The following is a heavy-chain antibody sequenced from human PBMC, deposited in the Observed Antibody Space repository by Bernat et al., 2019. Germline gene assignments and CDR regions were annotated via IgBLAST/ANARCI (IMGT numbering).Heavy chain of an antibody. V-gene: IGHV3-20*04. CDR1: GFTFDDYG. CDR3: ARDVSATSPYYYMDV. D-gene: IGHD1-26*01. J-gene: IGHJ6*03. Sequence: EVQLVESGGGVVRPGGSLRLSCVATGFTFDDYGMSWVRQGPGKGLEWVSGITWNGGSTGYADSVKGRFTISRDNAKNSRYLQMNSLRAEDTALYYCARDVSATSPYYYMDVWGKGTTVTVSS. CDR2: ITWNGGST.